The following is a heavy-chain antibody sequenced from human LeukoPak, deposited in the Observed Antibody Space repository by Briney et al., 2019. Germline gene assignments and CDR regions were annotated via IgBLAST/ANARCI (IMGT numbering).Heavy chain of an antibody. CDR1: GFTFSDYY. J-gene: IGHJ6*02. V-gene: IGHV3-11*04. D-gene: IGHD2-2*01. CDR3: AIDIVVVPAAGMDV. CDR2: ISSSGSTI. Sequence: GGSLRLSCADSGFTFSDYYMSWIRQAPGKGLEWVSYISSSGSTIYYADSVKGRFTISRDNAKNSLYLQMNSLRAEDTAVYYCAIDIVVVPAAGMDVWGQGTTVTVSS.